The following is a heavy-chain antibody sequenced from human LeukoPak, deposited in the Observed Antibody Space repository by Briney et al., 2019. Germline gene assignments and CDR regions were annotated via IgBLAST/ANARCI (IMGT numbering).Heavy chain of an antibody. D-gene: IGHD2-2*01. CDR2: INAGNGNT. V-gene: IGHV1-3*01. CDR3: ARERGYCSSTSCYRDAFDI. CDR1: GYTFTSYA. J-gene: IGHJ3*02. Sequence: ASVKVSCKASGYTFTSYAMHWVRQAPGRRLEWMGWINAGNGNTKYSQKFQGRVTITRDTSASTAYMELSSLRSEDTAVYYCARERGYCSSTSCYRDAFDIWGQGTMVTVSS.